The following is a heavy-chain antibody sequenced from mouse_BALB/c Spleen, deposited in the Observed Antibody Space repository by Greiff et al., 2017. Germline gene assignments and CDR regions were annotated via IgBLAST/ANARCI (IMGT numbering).Heavy chain of an antibody. Sequence: EVHLVESGGGLVKPGGSLKLSCAASGFTFSDYYMYWVRQTPEKRLEWVATISDGGSYTYYPDSVKGRFTISRDNAKNNLYLQMSSLKSEDTAMYYCARGNGGYAMDYWGQGTSVTVSS. J-gene: IGHJ4*01. V-gene: IGHV5-4*02. CDR3: ARGNGGYAMDY. CDR1: GFTFSDYY. CDR2: ISDGGSYT.